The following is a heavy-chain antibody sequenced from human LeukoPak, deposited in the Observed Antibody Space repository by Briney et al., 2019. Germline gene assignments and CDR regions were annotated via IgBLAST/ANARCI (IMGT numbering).Heavy chain of an antibody. V-gene: IGHV3-48*03. J-gene: IGHJ4*02. CDR1: GFTFSSYE. D-gene: IGHD6-6*01. Sequence: GGSLRLSCAASGFTFSSYEMNWVRQAPGKGLEWVSYISSSGSTIYYADSVKGRFTISRDNAKNSLNLQMNSLRAEDTAVYYCARDQRYSSSSGGIDYWGQGTLVTVSS. CDR2: ISSSGSTI. CDR3: ARDQRYSSSSGGIDY.